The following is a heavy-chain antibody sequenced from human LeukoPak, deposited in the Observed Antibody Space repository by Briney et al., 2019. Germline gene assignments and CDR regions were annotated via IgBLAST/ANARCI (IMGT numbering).Heavy chain of an antibody. Sequence: PGGSLRLSCAASGFIFNNYWMSWIRQAPGKGLEWVANIKQDGSGKYYVDSVKGRFTISRDNAKNSLYLQMNSLRAEDTAVYCCAREGTGTFDYWGQGTLVTVPS. CDR3: AREGTGTFDY. D-gene: IGHD1-1*01. V-gene: IGHV3-7*04. CDR1: GFIFNNYW. J-gene: IGHJ4*02. CDR2: IKQDGSGK.